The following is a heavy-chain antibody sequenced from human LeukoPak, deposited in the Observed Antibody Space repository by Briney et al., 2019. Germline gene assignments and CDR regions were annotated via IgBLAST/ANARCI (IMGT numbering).Heavy chain of an antibody. J-gene: IGHJ3*01. D-gene: IGHD1-1*01. Sequence: GGSLRLSCAVSTFSVTRNSMDWVRQAPGKGRECLSVIQSGSSTYYAVSVRGRVTISRDDSKNTVLLQMTNLRVEDTAMYYCARDLPRGTLDVWGQGTMVIVSS. CDR1: TFSVTRNS. CDR3: ARDLPRGTLDV. CDR2: IQSGSST. V-gene: IGHV3-53*01.